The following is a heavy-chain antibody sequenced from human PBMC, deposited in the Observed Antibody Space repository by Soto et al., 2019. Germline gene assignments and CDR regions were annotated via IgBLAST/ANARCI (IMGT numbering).Heavy chain of an antibody. V-gene: IGHV4-34*01. D-gene: IGHD6-13*01. CDR1: GGSFSGHF. CDR3: ARRYSSSFDF. J-gene: IGHJ4*02. CDR2: INYSGTT. Sequence: SETLSLTCAVYGGSFSGHFCSWVRQPPGKGLEWIGEINYSGTTNYNPSLESRVTVSVDTSKNQFTLKLSSVTAADTAVYYCARRYSSSFDFWDQGTLDIGSS.